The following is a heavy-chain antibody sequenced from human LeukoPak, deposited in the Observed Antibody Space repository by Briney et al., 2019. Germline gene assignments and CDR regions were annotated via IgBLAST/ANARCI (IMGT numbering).Heavy chain of an antibody. D-gene: IGHD4-17*01. CDR2: ISACNGNT. CDR1: GYTFTSYG. CDR3: ARRGALDDYGDYVGSY. V-gene: IGHV1-18*01. Sequence: ASVKVSCKASGYTFTSYGISWVRQAPGQGLEWMGWISACNGNTNYAQKLQGRVTMTTDTSTSTAYMELRSLRSDDTAVYYCARRGALDDYGDYVGSYWGQGTLVTVSS. J-gene: IGHJ4*02.